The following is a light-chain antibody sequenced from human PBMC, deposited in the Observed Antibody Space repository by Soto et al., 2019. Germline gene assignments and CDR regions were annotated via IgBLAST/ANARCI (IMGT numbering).Light chain of an antibody. CDR2: KAS. CDR3: LQDYNYPPS. Sequence: MTQSPATLSASVGDRVSITFRASQSISSWLAWYQQKPGKAPKMLIYKASSLESGVPSRFRGSGSGTEFTLTISSLQPEDFATYYCLQDYNYPPSFGPGTKVDI. V-gene: IGKV1-5*03. CDR1: QSISSW. J-gene: IGKJ3*01.